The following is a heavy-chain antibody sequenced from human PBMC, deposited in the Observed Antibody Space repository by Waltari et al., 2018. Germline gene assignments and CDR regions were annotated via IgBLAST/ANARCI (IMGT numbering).Heavy chain of an antibody. CDR3: ARVSGYSGYDYGMDV. Sequence: QVQLQESGPGLVQPSQTLSLTCTVSGGSISSGSSYWSWSRQPAGKGLEWIGRIYTSGSTNYNPSLKSRVTISVDTSKNQFSLKLSSVTAADTAVYYCARVSGYSGYDYGMDVWGQGTTVTVSS. CDR2: IYTSGST. D-gene: IGHD1-26*01. CDR1: GGSISSGSSY. J-gene: IGHJ6*02. V-gene: IGHV4-61*02.